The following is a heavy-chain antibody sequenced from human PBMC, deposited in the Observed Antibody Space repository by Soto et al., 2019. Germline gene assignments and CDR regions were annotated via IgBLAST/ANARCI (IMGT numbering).Heavy chain of an antibody. D-gene: IGHD5-12*01. V-gene: IGHV3-7*03. Sequence: GGSLRLSCAASGFTFSDYWMSWVRQAPGKGLEWVANIKQDGSEKYYVDSVRGRFTISRDNAKNSLYLQMNSTKAEDTAVYYCARVDTGGYEVDYWGQGTLVTVSS. CDR1: GFTFSDYW. CDR2: IKQDGSEK. CDR3: ARVDTGGYEVDY. J-gene: IGHJ4*02.